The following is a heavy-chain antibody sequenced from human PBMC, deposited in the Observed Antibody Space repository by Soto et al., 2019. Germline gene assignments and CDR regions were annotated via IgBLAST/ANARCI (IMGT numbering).Heavy chain of an antibody. V-gene: IGHV1-3*01. CDR2: INAGNGNT. D-gene: IGHD3-9*01. J-gene: IGHJ4*02. Sequence: ASVKVSCKASGYTFTSYAMHWVRQAPGQRLEWMGWINAGNGNTKYTQKFQGRVTITRDTSASTAYMELSSLRSEDTAVYYCARTNSLPIDWKYFDYWGQGTLVTVSS. CDR3: ARTNSLPIDWKYFDY. CDR1: GYTFTSYA.